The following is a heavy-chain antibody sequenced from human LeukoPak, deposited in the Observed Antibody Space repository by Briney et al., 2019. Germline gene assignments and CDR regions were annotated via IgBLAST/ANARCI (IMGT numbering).Heavy chain of an antibody. CDR2: ISYVETSK. CDR1: GFTFSSYA. Sequence: GGSLRLSCAASGFTFSSYAMHWVRQAPGKGLEWVAVISYVETSKYYADSVKGRFTISRDNSKNMVYLQMNSLRAEDTAVYYCARDPYSSGWYKDAFDIWGQGTMVTVSS. V-gene: IGHV3-30-3*01. J-gene: IGHJ3*02. D-gene: IGHD6-19*01. CDR3: ARDPYSSGWYKDAFDI.